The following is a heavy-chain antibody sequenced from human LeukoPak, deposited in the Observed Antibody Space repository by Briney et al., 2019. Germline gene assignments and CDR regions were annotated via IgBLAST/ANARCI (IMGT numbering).Heavy chain of an antibody. J-gene: IGHJ6*03. V-gene: IGHV4-34*01. CDR1: NGSFSGYY. CDR3: ARGPVVPAALFRNYYYYYMDV. Sequence: PSGTLSLTCAVYNGSFSGYYWRWIRQPPGTGLEWIGEIYHSGRTNYNPSLKIRVTISVDTSKTQFSLKLSSVTAADTAVYYCARGPVVPAALFRNYYYYYMDVWGKGTTVTVSS. D-gene: IGHD2-2*01. CDR2: IYHSGRT.